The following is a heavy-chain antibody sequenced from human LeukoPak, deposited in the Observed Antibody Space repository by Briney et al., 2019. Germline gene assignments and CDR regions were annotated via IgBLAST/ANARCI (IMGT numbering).Heavy chain of an antibody. CDR2: IIPIFGTA. J-gene: IGHJ6*03. CDR1: GYTFTSYG. Sequence: SVKVSCKASGYTFTSYGISWVRQAPGQGLEWMGGIIPIFGTANYAQKFQGRVTITADESTSTAYMELSSLRSEDTAVYYCARTKIMKDTAMVTIYYYYYMDVWGKGTTVTISS. CDR3: ARTKIMKDTAMVTIYYYYYMDV. D-gene: IGHD5-18*01. V-gene: IGHV1-69*13.